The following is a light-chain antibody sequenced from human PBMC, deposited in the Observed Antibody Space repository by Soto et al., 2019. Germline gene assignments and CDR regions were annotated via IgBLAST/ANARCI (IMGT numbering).Light chain of an antibody. J-gene: IGKJ2*01. Sequence: EVVLTQSPGTLSLSPGERATLSCRASQSVTNNYLAWYQQRPGQAPRLLIFGSSDRATGIPDRFSGSGSGTEFTFTISRLEPEDFAVYYCNQYGSSPPYTFGQGTKLEIK. CDR2: GSS. V-gene: IGKV3-20*01. CDR1: QSVTNNY. CDR3: NQYGSSPPYT.